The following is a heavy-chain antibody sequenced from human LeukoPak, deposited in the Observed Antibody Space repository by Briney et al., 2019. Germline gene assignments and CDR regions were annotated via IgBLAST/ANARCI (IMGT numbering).Heavy chain of an antibody. CDR2: IYNSEST. V-gene: IGHV4-59*01. D-gene: IGHD3-9*01. CDR1: GGSISSYY. CDR3: ARALLRYDTTSRSLNWYFDL. Sequence: PSETLSLTCTVSGGSISSYYWSWIRQPPGKGLEWVGYIYNSESTNYNPSLKSRVTISVGTSRIQFSLNLNSVTAADTAVYYCARALLRYDTTSRSLNWYFDLWGRGTLVTVSS. J-gene: IGHJ2*01.